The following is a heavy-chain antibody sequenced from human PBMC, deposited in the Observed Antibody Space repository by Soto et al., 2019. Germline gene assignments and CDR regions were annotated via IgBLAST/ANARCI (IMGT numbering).Heavy chain of an antibody. CDR2: IYYNGNT. CDR3: ARSSQVGGTDNFDY. V-gene: IGHV4-39*02. CDR1: GGSISSSSYH. J-gene: IGHJ4*02. D-gene: IGHD1-26*01. Sequence: HLQLQESGPGLVKPSETLSLTCSVSGGSISSSSYHWGWIRHPPGKALERIGSIYYNGNTYNNPSLKSTVTISVNTARKYFTLKLSAVTAAETAVYYCARSSQVGGTDNFDYWGQGTLVTVSS.